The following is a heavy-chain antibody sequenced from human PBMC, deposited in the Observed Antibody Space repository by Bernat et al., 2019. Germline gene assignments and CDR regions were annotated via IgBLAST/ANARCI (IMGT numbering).Heavy chain of an antibody. D-gene: IGHD3-16*02. V-gene: IGHV3-23*01. CDR2: ISTSGSSP. J-gene: IGHJ4*02. CDR1: GFTFSSYV. CDR3: AKELATVHGIIPLDY. Sequence: EVQLLESGGGLVQPGGSLRLSCAASGFTFSSYVMSWVRQAPGKGLEWVSAISTSGSSPYCADSVKGRFTISRDNPKNTLYLQVNSLRAEATAVYYCAKELATVHGIIPLDYWGQGTLVTVSS.